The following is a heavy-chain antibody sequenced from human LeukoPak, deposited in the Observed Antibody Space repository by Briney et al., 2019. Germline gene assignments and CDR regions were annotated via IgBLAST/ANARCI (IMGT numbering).Heavy chain of an antibody. V-gene: IGHV4-39*07. J-gene: IGHJ4*02. D-gene: IGHD6-19*01. Sequence: SETLSLTCTASGGSISSSSYYWGWIRQPPGKGLEWIGEINHSGSTNYNPSLKSRVTISVDTSKNQFSLKLSSVTAADTAVYYCARGPKEQWLVLYDYWGQGTLVTVSS. CDR3: ARGPKEQWLVLYDY. CDR2: INHSGST. CDR1: GGSISSSSYY.